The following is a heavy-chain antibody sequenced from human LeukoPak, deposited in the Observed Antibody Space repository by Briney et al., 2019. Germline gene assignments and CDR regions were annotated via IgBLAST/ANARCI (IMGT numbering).Heavy chain of an antibody. CDR2: ISWNSGSI. V-gene: IGHV3-9*01. J-gene: IGHJ4*02. Sequence: PGGSLRLSCAASGFTFYDYDMHWVRQAPGKGLEWVSGISWNSGSIGYADSVKGRFTISRDNAKNSLYLQMNSLRAEDTALYYCAKDIRSIQLWLSFDYWGQGTLVTVSS. CDR1: GFTFYDYD. CDR3: AKDIRSIQLWLSFDY. D-gene: IGHD5-18*01.